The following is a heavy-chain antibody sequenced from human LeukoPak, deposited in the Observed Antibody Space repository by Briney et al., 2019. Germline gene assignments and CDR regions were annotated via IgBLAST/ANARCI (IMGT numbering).Heavy chain of an antibody. CDR1: GDSISSYY. CDR3: ASYCSSTSCSSEDAFDI. D-gene: IGHD2-2*01. CDR2: IYYSGST. J-gene: IGHJ3*02. V-gene: IGHV4-59*01. Sequence: SETLSLTCTVSGDSISSYYWSWIRQPPGKGLEWIGYIYYSGSTNYNPSLKSRVTISVDTSKNQFSLKLSSVTAADTAVYYCASYCSSTSCSSEDAFDIWGQGTMVTVSS.